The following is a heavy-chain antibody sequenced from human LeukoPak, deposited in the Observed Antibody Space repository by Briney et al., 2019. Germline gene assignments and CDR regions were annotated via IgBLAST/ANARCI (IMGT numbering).Heavy chain of an antibody. V-gene: IGHV3-7*01. CDR2: IKQDGSEK. CDR1: GFTFSSFW. CDR3: ARVAGGYYFDY. D-gene: IGHD6-19*01. Sequence: GGALRLSCAAPGFTFSSFWMSWVRQAPGEGLGWVANIKQDGSEKYYVDSVKGRFTISRDNAKNSLYLQMNSLRAEDTAVYYCARVAGGYYFDYWGQGTLVTVSS. J-gene: IGHJ4*02.